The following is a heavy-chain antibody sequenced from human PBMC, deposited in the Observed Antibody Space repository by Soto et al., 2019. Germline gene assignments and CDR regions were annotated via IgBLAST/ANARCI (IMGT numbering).Heavy chain of an antibody. J-gene: IGHJ4*02. CDR2: ISAYNGNT. D-gene: IGHD3-9*01. CDR3: ARDPAYDILTGYLYIGFDY. CDR1: GYTFTSYG. Sequence: ASVKVSCKASGYTFTSYGISWVRQAPGQGLEWMGWISAYNGNTNYAQKLQGRVTMTTDTSTSTAYMELRSLRSDDTAVYYCARDPAYDILTGYLYIGFDYWGQGTLVTVSS. V-gene: IGHV1-18*01.